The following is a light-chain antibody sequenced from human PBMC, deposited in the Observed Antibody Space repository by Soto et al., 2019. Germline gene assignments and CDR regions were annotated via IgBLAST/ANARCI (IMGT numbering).Light chain of an antibody. Sequence: QSALTQPASVSGSPGQSITISCTGTSSDINTYIYISWYQQHPGKAPKLIIYDVTNRPPGVSNRFSGSKSGNTASLTISGLQAEDEADYYCSSYTISTLVFATGTQLTVL. CDR2: DVT. V-gene: IGLV2-14*03. J-gene: IGLJ1*01. CDR3: SSYTISTLV. CDR1: SSDINTYIY.